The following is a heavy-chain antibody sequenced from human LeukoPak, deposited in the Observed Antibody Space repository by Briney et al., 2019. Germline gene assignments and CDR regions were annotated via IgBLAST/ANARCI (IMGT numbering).Heavy chain of an antibody. D-gene: IGHD3-22*01. CDR1: GFTFSSYS. J-gene: IGHJ4*02. Sequence: GGSLRLSCAASGFTFSSYSMNWVRQAPGKGLEWVSSISSSSSYIYYADSVRGRFTISRDNAKNSLYLQMNSLRAEDTAVYYCARDYYDSSGYYAYWGQGTLVTVSS. V-gene: IGHV3-21*01. CDR2: ISSSSSYI. CDR3: ARDYYDSSGYYAY.